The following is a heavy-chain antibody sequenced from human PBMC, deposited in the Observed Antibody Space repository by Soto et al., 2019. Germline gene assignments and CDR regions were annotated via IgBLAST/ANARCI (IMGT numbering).Heavy chain of an antibody. CDR2: KYYRSKWYN. Sequence: SQTLSLPCAISGDSVSSNSAAWNWIRQSPSRGLEWLGRKYYRSKWYNDYAVSVKSRITINPDTSKNQFTLQLNSVTPEDTAVYYCARDQAATQNRYWFDYWGQGTLVTVSS. D-gene: IGHD2-15*01. J-gene: IGHJ4*02. CDR3: ARDQAATQNRYWFDY. CDR1: GDSVSSNSAA. V-gene: IGHV6-1*01.